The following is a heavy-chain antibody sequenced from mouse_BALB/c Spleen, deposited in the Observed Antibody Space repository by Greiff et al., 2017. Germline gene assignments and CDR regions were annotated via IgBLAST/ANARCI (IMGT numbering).Heavy chain of an antibody. CDR3: ARGATAGADY. CDR1: GYTFTDYW. CDR2: IDTSDSYT. J-gene: IGHJ2*01. V-gene: IGHV1-69*01. Sequence: QVQLQQPGAELVMPGASVKMSCKASGYTFTDYWMHWVKQRPGQGLEWIGAIDTSDSYTSYNQKFKGKATLTVDESSSTAYMQLSSLTSEDSAVYYCARGATAGADYWGQGTTLTVSS. D-gene: IGHD1-2*01.